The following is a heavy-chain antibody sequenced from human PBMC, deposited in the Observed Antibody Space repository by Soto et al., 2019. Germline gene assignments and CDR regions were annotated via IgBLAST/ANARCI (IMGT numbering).Heavy chain of an antibody. CDR2: ISYSGST. CDR3: ASVKIFGQLTTDWFDP. J-gene: IGHJ5*02. V-gene: IGHV4-59*01. D-gene: IGHD3-3*01. CDR1: DGSIDNSY. Sequence: QVQLQESGPGLVKPSETVSLTCTVSDGSIDNSYWSWIRQSPGKGLQWLGCISYSGSTNYNPSLKSRVTISVGTSKNQFSLKLNSVTAADTAVYYCASVKIFGQLTTDWFDPWGQGTLVTVSS.